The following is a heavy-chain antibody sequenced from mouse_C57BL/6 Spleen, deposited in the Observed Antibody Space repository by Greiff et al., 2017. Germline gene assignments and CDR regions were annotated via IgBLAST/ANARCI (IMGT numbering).Heavy chain of an antibody. V-gene: IGHV1-69*01. Sequence: VQLQQSGAELVMPGASVKLSCKASGYTFTSYWIHWVKQRPGQGLEWIGEIDPSDSYTNYNQKFKGKSTLTVDKSSCTAYMQLSSLPSEDSAVYYCAKTLYGSSSFAYWGQGTLVTVSA. D-gene: IGHD1-1*01. CDR3: AKTLYGSSSFAY. CDR1: GYTFTSYW. CDR2: IDPSDSYT. J-gene: IGHJ3*01.